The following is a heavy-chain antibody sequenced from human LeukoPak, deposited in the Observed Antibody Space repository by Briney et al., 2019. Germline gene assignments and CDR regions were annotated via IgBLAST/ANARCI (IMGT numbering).Heavy chain of an antibody. CDR2: LKESGGEM. V-gene: IGHV3-7*01. D-gene: IGHD5-18*01. J-gene: IGHJ4*02. Sequence: PGGSLRLSCAASGFSFSNYWITWVRQAPGKGLEWVANLKESGGEMYYVDSVKGRFTISRDNAKNSLYLQMNSLRAEDTAVYYCATHRSGYTYGWLDYWGQGTLVTVSS. CDR3: ATHRSGYTYGWLDY. CDR1: GFSFSNYW.